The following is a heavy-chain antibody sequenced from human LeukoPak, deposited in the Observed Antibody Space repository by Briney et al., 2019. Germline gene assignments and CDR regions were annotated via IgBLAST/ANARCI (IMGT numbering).Heavy chain of an antibody. CDR1: GFSFSSYA. CDR2: INGDGGTT. J-gene: IGHJ4*02. D-gene: IGHD3-10*01. Sequence: GGSLRLSCAASGFSFSSYAMSWVRLAPAKGLEWVSSINGDGGTTYYPDSMRGRFTISRDNSISTLFLQLHTLTAEDTAIYYCAKDRSYGSGTLYPLFDFRGLGTLVTVSS. CDR3: AKDRSYGSGTLYPLFDF. V-gene: IGHV3-23*01.